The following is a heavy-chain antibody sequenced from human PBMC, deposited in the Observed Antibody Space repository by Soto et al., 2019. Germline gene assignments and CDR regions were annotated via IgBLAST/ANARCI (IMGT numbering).Heavy chain of an antibody. V-gene: IGHV3-33*01. CDR1: GFTFSSYG. CDR3: ARYGVTSFLIPSDLDL. CDR2: IWYDGSSE. D-gene: IGHD5-18*01. J-gene: IGHJ5*02. Sequence: QVQLVESGGGVVQPGRSLRLSCAASGFTFSSYGMHWVRQAPGKGLEWVAIIWYDGSSEYYADSVKGRFTISRDNSKNCLYLQMNHLRAEDMGVSYCARYGVTSFLIPSDLDLWGRGPLVTASS.